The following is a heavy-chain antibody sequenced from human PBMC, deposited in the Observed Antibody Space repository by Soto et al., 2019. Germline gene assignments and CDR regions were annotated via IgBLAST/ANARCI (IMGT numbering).Heavy chain of an antibody. Sequence: ASVKVSCKASGYTFTSYAMHWVRQAPGQRLEWMGWINAGNGNTKYSQKFQGRVTITRDTSASTAYMELSSLRSEDTAVYYCAGCVVVGAAQDYWGRGTWETVSS. CDR2: INAGNGNT. CDR1: GYTFTSYA. V-gene: IGHV1-3*01. D-gene: IGHD2-15*01. CDR3: AGCVVVGAAQDY. J-gene: IGHJ4*02.